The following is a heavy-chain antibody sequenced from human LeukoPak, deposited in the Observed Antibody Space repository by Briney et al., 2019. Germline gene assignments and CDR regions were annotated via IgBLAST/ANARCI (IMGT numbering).Heavy chain of an antibody. CDR3: AKASFGYSGYDPLDFDY. Sequence: PGGSLRLSCAASGFTFSCYAMSWVRQAPGKGLEWVSSISGSGGSTYYADSAKGRFTISRDNSKNTLYLQMNSLRAEDTAVYYCAKASFGYSGYDPLDFDYWGQGTLVTVSS. V-gene: IGHV3-23*01. J-gene: IGHJ4*02. D-gene: IGHD5-12*01. CDR1: GFTFSCYA. CDR2: ISGSGGST.